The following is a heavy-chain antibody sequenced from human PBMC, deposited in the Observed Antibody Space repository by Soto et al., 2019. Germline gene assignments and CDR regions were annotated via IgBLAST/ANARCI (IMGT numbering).Heavy chain of an antibody. CDR3: ARDRLGAFDP. Sequence: SVKVSCKASGGTFSSYAISWVRQAPGQGLEWMGGIIPIFGTANYAQKFQGRVTITADESTSTAHIELSSLRSEDTAVYYCARDRLGAFDPWGQGXLLTVYS. J-gene: IGHJ5*02. V-gene: IGHV1-69*13. CDR2: IIPIFGTA. D-gene: IGHD1-26*01. CDR1: GGTFSSYA.